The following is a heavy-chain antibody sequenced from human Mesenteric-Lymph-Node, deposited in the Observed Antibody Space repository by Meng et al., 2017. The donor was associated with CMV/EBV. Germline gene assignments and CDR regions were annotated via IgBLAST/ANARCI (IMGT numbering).Heavy chain of an antibody. J-gene: IGHJ4*02. Sequence: FPLSTRGVGVGWLRQPPGKALEWLALIYWDDDKRYSPSLKSRLTITKDTSKNQVVLTMTNMDPVDTATYYCAHLTYYYGSGSYSPFDYWGQGTLVTVSS. CDR1: FPLSTRGVG. V-gene: IGHV2-5*02. CDR3: AHLTYYYGSGSYSPFDY. D-gene: IGHD3-10*01. CDR2: IYWDDDK.